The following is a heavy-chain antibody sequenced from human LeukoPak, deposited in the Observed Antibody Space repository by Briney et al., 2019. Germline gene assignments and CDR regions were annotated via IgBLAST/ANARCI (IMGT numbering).Heavy chain of an antibody. CDR3: AKDIISSGWRRYFDY. CDR2: ISSSGSTI. CDR1: GFTFSDYY. J-gene: IGHJ4*02. Sequence: GGSLRLSCAASGFTFSDYYMSWIRQATGKGLEWASYISSSGSTIYYADSVKGRFTISRDNAKNSLYLQMNSLRAEDTALYYCAKDIISSGWRRYFDYWGQGTLVTVSS. D-gene: IGHD6-19*01. V-gene: IGHV3-11*01.